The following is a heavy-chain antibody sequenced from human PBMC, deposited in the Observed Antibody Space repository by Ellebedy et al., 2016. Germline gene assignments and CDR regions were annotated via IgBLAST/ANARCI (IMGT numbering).Heavy chain of an antibody. D-gene: IGHD1-26*01. CDR2: ISTSSSTI. Sequence: GGSLRLSXAASGFTFSSYSMNWVRQAPGKGLEWVSYISTSSSTIYYADSVKGRFTISRDNAKNSLYLQMNSLRDEDTAVYYCARASSGSYYGVRPWGQGTLVTVSS. CDR1: GFTFSSYS. J-gene: IGHJ5*02. V-gene: IGHV3-48*02. CDR3: ARASSGSYYGVRP.